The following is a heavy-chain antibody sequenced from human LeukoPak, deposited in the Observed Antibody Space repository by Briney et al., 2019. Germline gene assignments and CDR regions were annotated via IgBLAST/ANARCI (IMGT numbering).Heavy chain of an antibody. Sequence: PSETLSLTCAVFGGSFSGYYWNWIRQPPGKGLEWIGYVYYSGGTNYNPSLKSRVTMSVDTSKNQFSLKLRSVTAADTAVYYCARDPSGSFFNWFDPWGQGTLVTVSS. CDR1: GGSFSGYY. CDR2: VYYSGGT. J-gene: IGHJ5*02. CDR3: ARDPSGSFFNWFDP. D-gene: IGHD1-26*01. V-gene: IGHV4-59*01.